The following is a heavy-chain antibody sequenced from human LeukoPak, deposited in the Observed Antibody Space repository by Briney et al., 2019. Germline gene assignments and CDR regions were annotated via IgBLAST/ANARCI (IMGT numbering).Heavy chain of an antibody. Sequence: PSETLSLTCAVYGGSFSGYYWSWIRQPPGEGMEWIGEINHSGSTNYNPSLKSRVTISVDTSKNQFSLKLSSVTAADTAVYYCASLGFGPTVNTPRWFDPWGQGTLVTVSS. CDR2: INHSGST. CDR1: GGSFSGYY. D-gene: IGHD4-17*01. CDR3: ASLGFGPTVNTPRWFDP. V-gene: IGHV4-34*01. J-gene: IGHJ5*02.